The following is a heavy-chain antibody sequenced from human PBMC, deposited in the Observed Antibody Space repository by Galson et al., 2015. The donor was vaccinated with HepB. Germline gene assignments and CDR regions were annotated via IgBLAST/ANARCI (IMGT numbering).Heavy chain of an antibody. D-gene: IGHD2-15*01. CDR3: ARDNPVVVLDY. V-gene: IGHV3-48*04. CDR1: GFTFSSYS. Sequence: SLRLSCAASGFTFSSYSMNWVRQAPGKGLEWVSYISSSSTIYYADSVKGRFTISRDNAKNSLYLQMNSLRAEDTAVYYCARDNPVVVLDYWGQGTLVTVSS. J-gene: IGHJ4*02. CDR2: ISSSSTI.